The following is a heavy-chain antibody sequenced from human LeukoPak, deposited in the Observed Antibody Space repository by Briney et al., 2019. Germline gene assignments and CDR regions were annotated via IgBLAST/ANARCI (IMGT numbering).Heavy chain of an antibody. Sequence: ASVKVSCKASGYTFTGYYIHWVRQPPGQGLEWMGWINPNSGGTSYAQKFQGRVTMTRDTSISTAYMELSRLRSDDTAVYYCARIQPRIAAAFDYWGQGTLVTVSS. V-gene: IGHV1-2*02. CDR1: GYTFTGYY. CDR3: ARIQPRIAAAFDY. J-gene: IGHJ4*02. CDR2: INPNSGGT. D-gene: IGHD6-13*01.